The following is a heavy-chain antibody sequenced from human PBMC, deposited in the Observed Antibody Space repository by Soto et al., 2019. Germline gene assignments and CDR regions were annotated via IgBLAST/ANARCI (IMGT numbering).Heavy chain of an antibody. V-gene: IGHV3-15*01. CDR2: IKSKADGGAT. J-gene: IGHJ4*02. CDR1: GFTFKNAW. CDR3: TTAYGGITARRPY. Sequence: GGSLRLSCTVSGFTFKNAWMSWVRQAPGKGLEWLGRIKSKADGGATDYAAPVKGRFTISRDDSKNTLYLQMNSLKTEDTAVHYCTTAYGGITARRPYWGQGTLVTVSS. D-gene: IGHD6-6*01.